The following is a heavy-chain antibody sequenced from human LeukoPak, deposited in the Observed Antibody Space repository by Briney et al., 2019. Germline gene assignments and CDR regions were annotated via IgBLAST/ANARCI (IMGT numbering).Heavy chain of an antibody. V-gene: IGHV3-23*01. D-gene: IGHD4-17*01. J-gene: IGHJ4*02. Sequence: GGSLRLSCAASGFTFNSYAMSWVRQAPGKGLEWVSAISDSGDSTYYTDSVKGRFTISRDNSMDTLYLQMNSLRAEDTAVYYCAKSRRLYGDFIDYWGQGTLVTVSS. CDR1: GFTFNSYA. CDR3: AKSRRLYGDFIDY. CDR2: ISDSGDST.